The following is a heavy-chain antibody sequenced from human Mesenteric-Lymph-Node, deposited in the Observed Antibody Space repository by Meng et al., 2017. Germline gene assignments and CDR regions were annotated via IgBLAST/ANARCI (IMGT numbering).Heavy chain of an antibody. V-gene: IGHV3-30*04. D-gene: IGHD6-6*01. CDR1: GFTFSSYA. CDR3: ARCFRTPYSSSAYYYYYGMDV. Sequence: GESLKISCAASGFTFSSYAMHWVRQAPGKGLEWVSVISYDGSNKSYADSVKGRFTISRDNAKSSLYLQMNSLRAADTAVYYCARCFRTPYSSSAYYYYYGMDVWGQGTTVTVSS. CDR2: ISYDGSNK. J-gene: IGHJ6*02.